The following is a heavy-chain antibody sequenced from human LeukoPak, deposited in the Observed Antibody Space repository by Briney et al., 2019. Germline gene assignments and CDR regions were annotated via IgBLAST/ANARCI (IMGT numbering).Heavy chain of an antibody. J-gene: IGHJ5*02. Sequence: PGRSLRLSCAASGFTFSSYGMHWVRQAPGKGLEWVAVIWYDGSNKYYADSVKGRFTISRDNSKNTLYLQMNSLRAEDTAVYYCASGGHCGGETAPLEECWFDPWGQGTLVTVSS. V-gene: IGHV3-33*01. CDR2: IWYDGSNK. CDR3: ASGGHCGGETAPLEECWFDP. CDR1: GFTFSSYG. D-gene: IGHD2-21*01.